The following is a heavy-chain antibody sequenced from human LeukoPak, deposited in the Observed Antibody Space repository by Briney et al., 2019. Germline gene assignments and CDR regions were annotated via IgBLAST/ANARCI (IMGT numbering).Heavy chain of an antibody. CDR3: ARDTFGELSLFDY. D-gene: IGHD3-10*01. Sequence: GGSLRLSCAASGFTFSSYWMSWVRQAPGKGLEWVADIKQDGSEKHYVDSVKGRFTISRDNAKNSLYLQMNSLRAEDTAVYYCARDTFGELSLFDYWGQGTLVTVSS. J-gene: IGHJ4*02. V-gene: IGHV3-7*01. CDR2: IKQDGSEK. CDR1: GFTFSSYW.